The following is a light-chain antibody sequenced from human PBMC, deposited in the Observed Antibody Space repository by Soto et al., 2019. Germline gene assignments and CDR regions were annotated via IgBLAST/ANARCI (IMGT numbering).Light chain of an antibody. CDR1: QSIGSR. J-gene: IGKJ1*01. CDR3: QQYKTYYPSWT. CDR2: EAS. Sequence: DIQMTQSPSTLSASIGDRVTIACRASQSIGSRLAWYQHRPGKAPNLLIYEASTLESGVPSRFSGSGSATHFTLTISSLKPDDFATYYCQQYKTYYPSWTFGQGTNVEV. V-gene: IGKV1-5*03.